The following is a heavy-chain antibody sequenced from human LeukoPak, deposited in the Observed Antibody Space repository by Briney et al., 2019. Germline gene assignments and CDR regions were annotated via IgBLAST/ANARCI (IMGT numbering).Heavy chain of an antibody. J-gene: IGHJ4*02. CDR3: AREKVLRDLDY. D-gene: IGHD2/OR15-2a*01. CDR2: INHSGST. V-gene: IGHV4-34*01. CDR1: GGSSSGYY. Sequence: PSETLSLTCAVYGGSSSGYYWSWIRQPPGKGLEWIGEINHSGSTNYNPSLKSRVTISVDTSKNQFSLKLSSVTAADTAVYYCAREKVLRDLDYWGQGTLVTVSS.